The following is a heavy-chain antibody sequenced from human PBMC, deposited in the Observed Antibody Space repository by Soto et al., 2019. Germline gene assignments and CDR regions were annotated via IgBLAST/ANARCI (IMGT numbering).Heavy chain of an antibody. V-gene: IGHV3-21*01. J-gene: IGHJ3*02. CDR2: ISSSSSYI. D-gene: IGHD1-7*01. Sequence: GGCLRLSCAASGFTFSSYSMNWVRKDTGKGLERVSSISSSSSYIYYADSVKGRFTISRDNAKNSLYLQMNSLRAEVMAVYYCARNDEPYNWIYDAFDIWGQGTMVTVSS. CDR3: ARNDEPYNWIYDAFDI. CDR1: GFTFSSYS.